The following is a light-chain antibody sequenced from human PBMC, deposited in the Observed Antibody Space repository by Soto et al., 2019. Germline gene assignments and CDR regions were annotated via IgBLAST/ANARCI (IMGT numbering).Light chain of an antibody. CDR3: QQYNNWPPA. Sequence: EIVLTQSPGTLSLSAGEIATLSFRASQSVISSHLAWYQQKPGQAPTLLLYSASSRAPGIPDRFSGSGSGTAFTPTTSSLQPQDFAVYYCQQYNNWPPAFGGGTQVDIK. V-gene: IGKV3-20*01. CDR2: SAS. J-gene: IGKJ4*01. CDR1: QSVISSH.